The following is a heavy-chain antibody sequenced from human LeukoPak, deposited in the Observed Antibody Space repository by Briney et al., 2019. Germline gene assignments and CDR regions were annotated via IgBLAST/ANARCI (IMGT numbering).Heavy chain of an antibody. D-gene: IGHD6-19*01. J-gene: IGHJ4*02. Sequence: PGGSLKLSCAASGFTFSSYWMSWVRQAPGKGLEWVANIKEDGSEKYYVDSVKGRFTISRDNAKNSLYLQMSSLRAEDTAVYYCARVRGIAVAGTASIYFDYWGQGTLVTVSS. CDR1: GFTFSSYW. CDR2: IKEDGSEK. V-gene: IGHV3-7*01. CDR3: ARVRGIAVAGTASIYFDY.